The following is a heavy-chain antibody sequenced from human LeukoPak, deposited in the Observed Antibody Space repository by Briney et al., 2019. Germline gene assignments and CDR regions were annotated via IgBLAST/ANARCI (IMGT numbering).Heavy chain of an antibody. J-gene: IGHJ4*02. D-gene: IGHD5-24*01. V-gene: IGHV4-59*01. CDR3: ARDQDGYNYYFDY. CDR1: GGSISSYY. Sequence: RPSETLSLTCTVSGGSISSYYWSWVRQPPGKGLEWIGYIYYSGSTNYNPSLKSRVTISVDTSKNQFSLKLSSVTAADTAVYYCARDQDGYNYYFDYWGQGTLVTVSS. CDR2: IYYSGST.